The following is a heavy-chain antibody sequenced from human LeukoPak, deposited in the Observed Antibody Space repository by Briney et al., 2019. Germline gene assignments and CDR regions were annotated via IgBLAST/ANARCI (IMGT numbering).Heavy chain of an antibody. CDR1: GGTFSIYS. V-gene: IGHV1-69*04. D-gene: IGHD2-21*02. CDR3: ARDAFTAYCGGDCYSWPYWYFDL. J-gene: IGHJ2*01. Sequence: SVTVSFKASGGTFSIYSISWVRQAPGQGLEWMGRIIPILGIANYAQKFQGRVTITAAKSTSTAYMELSSLRFEDTAVYYCARDAFTAYCGGDCYSWPYWYFDLWGRGTLVTVSS. CDR2: IIPILGIA.